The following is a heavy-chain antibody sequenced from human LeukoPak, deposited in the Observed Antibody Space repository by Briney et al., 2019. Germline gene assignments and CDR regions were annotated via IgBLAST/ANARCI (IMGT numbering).Heavy chain of an antibody. Sequence: GGSLRLSCAAAGFTLTSYSMNWVRQAPGKGLEWVSSISSSGDYTYYADSVKGRFTISRDNAKKSLHLQLNSLTVEDTAVYLCARASDGYHSDYWGQGTLVTVSS. CDR2: ISSSGDYT. CDR3: ARASDGYHSDY. V-gene: IGHV3-21*01. CDR1: GFTLTSYS. J-gene: IGHJ4*02. D-gene: IGHD5-24*01.